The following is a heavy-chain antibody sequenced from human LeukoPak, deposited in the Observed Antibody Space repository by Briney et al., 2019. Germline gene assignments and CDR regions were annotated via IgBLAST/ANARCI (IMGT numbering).Heavy chain of an antibody. D-gene: IGHD6-13*01. Sequence: GGSLRLSCAASGFTVSNNYMNWVRQAPGKGLEWVSVIYSGGSTYYADSVQGRFTISRDNSKNTLYLQMNSLRAEDTAVYYCARGQRAAAGFDTWGQGTLVTVSS. CDR3: ARGQRAAAGFDT. CDR2: IYSGGST. CDR1: GFTVSNNY. V-gene: IGHV3-53*01. J-gene: IGHJ4*02.